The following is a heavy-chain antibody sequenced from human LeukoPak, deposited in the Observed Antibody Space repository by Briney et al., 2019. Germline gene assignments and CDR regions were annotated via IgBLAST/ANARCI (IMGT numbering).Heavy chain of an antibody. CDR1: GFIFSSYA. CDR2: ISGSGGST. D-gene: IGHD6-19*01. V-gene: IGHV3-23*01. Sequence: GGALRLSCAASGFIFSSYAMSWVRQAPGKGLESVSAISGSGGSTYYADSVKGRFTISRDNSKNTLYLQINSLRDEETAVYYCAPRGVAGSFDYWGQGTLVTVSS. J-gene: IGHJ4*02. CDR3: APRGVAGSFDY.